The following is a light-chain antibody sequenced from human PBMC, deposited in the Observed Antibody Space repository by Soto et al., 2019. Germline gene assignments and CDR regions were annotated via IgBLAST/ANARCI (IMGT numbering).Light chain of an antibody. CDR1: QSISSY. Sequence: DIQMTQSPSSLSASVGDRVTITCRASQSISSYLNWYQQKPGKAPKLLIYGASSLQSGVPSRFSGSGSGTDFTLAISSLQPEDFATYYCQQSYSTPNTFAQGTKVEIK. V-gene: IGKV1-39*01. CDR2: GAS. CDR3: QQSYSTPNT. J-gene: IGKJ2*01.